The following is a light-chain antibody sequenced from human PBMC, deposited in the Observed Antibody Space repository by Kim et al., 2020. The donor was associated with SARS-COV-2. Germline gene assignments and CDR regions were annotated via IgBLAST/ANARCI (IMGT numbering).Light chain of an antibody. CDR1: QSVSSSY. CDR2: GAS. J-gene: IGKJ2*01. Sequence: LSPGERATLSCRASQSVSSSYLAWYQQKPGQAPRLLIYGASSRATGIPDRFSGSGSGTDFTLTISRLEPEDFAVYYCQQYGSSMYTFGQGTKLEIK. CDR3: QQYGSSMYT. V-gene: IGKV3-20*01.